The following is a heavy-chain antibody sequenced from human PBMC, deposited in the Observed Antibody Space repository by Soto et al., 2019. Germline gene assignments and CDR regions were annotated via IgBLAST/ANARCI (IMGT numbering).Heavy chain of an antibody. D-gene: IGHD2-21*02. CDR3: ARWGDIVVVTLGLDY. Sequence: QVQLVESGGGVVQPGRSLRLSCAASGFTFSSYAMHWVRQAPGKGLEWVAVISYDGSNKYYADSVKGRFTISRDNSNNMLYLQMNSLRAEDTAVYYCARWGDIVVVTLGLDYWGQGTLVTVSS. CDR2: ISYDGSNK. J-gene: IGHJ4*02. CDR1: GFTFSSYA. V-gene: IGHV3-30-3*01.